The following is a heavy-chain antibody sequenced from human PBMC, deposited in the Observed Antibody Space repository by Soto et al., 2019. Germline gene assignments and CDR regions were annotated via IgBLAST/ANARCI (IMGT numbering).Heavy chain of an antibody. CDR1: GGSISSYY. D-gene: IGHD6-19*01. CDR3: ARDRGAVAGIDP. J-gene: IGHJ5*02. CDR2: IYYSGST. Sequence: QVQLQESGPGLVKPSETLSLTCTVSGGSISSYYWSWIRQPPGKGLEWIGYIYYSGSTNYNPSLKSRVTISVDTSKNQFSLKLSSVTAADTAVYYCARDRGAVAGIDPWGQGTLVTVSS. V-gene: IGHV4-59*01.